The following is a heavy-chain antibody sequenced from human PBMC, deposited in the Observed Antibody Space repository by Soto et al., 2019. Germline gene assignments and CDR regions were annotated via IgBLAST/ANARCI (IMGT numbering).Heavy chain of an antibody. CDR3: ARVRYYDFWSGYSGASDI. CDR2: IYSGGST. J-gene: IGHJ3*02. D-gene: IGHD3-3*01. Sequence: PGGSLRLSCAASGFTVSSNYMSWVRQAPGKGLEWVSVIYSGGSTYYADSVKGRFTISRDNSKNTLYLQMNSLRAEDTAVYYCARVRYYDFWSGYSGASDIWGQGTMVTVSS. V-gene: IGHV3-66*01. CDR1: GFTVSSNY.